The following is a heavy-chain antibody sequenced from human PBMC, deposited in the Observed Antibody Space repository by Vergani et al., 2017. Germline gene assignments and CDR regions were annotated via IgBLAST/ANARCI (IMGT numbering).Heavy chain of an antibody. D-gene: IGHD1-14*01. J-gene: IGHJ6*02. CDR1: GYSIRNGYY. Sequence: QVQLQESGPGLVEPSETLSLTCAVSGYSIRNGYYWGWIRQPPGKGLEWIGSINYVGRTYYIPSLQSRATVFVDTSKNQFSLNLTSVTAADTAVYYCASDHIAYGMDVWGQGTSVTVFS. CDR3: ASDHIAYGMDV. V-gene: IGHV4-38-2*01. CDR2: INYVGRT.